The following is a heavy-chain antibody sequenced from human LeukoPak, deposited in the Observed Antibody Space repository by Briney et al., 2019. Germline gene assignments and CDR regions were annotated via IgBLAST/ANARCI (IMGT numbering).Heavy chain of an antibody. Sequence: PGGSLRLSCAASGFTFSSYDMHWVRQATGKGLEWVSAIGTAGDTYYPGSVKGRFTISRENAKNSLYLQMNSLRAEDTAVHYCARASGGFGEPSYAFDIWGQGTMVTVSS. CDR2: IGTAGDT. CDR1: GFTFSSYD. D-gene: IGHD3-10*01. CDR3: ARASGGFGEPSYAFDI. J-gene: IGHJ3*02. V-gene: IGHV3-13*01.